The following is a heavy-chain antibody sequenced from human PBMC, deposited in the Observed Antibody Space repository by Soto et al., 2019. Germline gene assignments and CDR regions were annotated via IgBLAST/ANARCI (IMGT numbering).Heavy chain of an antibody. CDR1: GFTFSSYG. CDR3: AKDVGYSYGYYYYYGMDV. J-gene: IGHJ6*02. Sequence: GGSLRLSCAASGFTFSSYGMHWVRQAPGKGLEWVAVISYDGSNKYYADSVKGRFTISRDNSKNTLYLQMNSLRAEDTAVYYCAKDVGYSYGYYYYYGMDVWGQGTTVTVS. CDR2: ISYDGSNK. V-gene: IGHV3-30*18. D-gene: IGHD5-18*01.